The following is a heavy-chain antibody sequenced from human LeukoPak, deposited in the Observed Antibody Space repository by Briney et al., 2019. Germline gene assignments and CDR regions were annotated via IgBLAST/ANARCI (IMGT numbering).Heavy chain of an antibody. CDR2: INHSGST. CDR1: GGSFSGYY. J-gene: IGHJ5*02. V-gene: IGHV4-34*01. CDR3: ARVAQMYSSSWYSPNNWFDP. D-gene: IGHD6-13*01. Sequence: SETLSLTCAVYGGSFSGYYWSWIRQPPGKGLEWIGEINHSGSTNYNPSLKSRVTISVDTSKNQFSLKLSSVTAADTAVYYCARVAQMYSSSWYSPNNWFDPWGQGTLVTVS.